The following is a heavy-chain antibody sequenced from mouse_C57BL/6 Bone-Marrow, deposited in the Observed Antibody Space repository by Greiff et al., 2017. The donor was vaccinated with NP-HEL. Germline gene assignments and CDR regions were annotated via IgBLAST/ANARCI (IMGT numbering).Heavy chain of an antibody. CDR2: ISSGGSYT. Sequence: DVHLVESGGDLVKPGGSLKLSCAASGFTFSSYGMSWVRPTPDKRLEWVATISSGGSYTYSPDSVKGRFTISRDNAKNTLYRQMSSLKSEDTAMYYWARGDDDGSSWDYFDYWGQGTTRTVSS. CDR3: ARGDDDGSSWDYFDY. V-gene: IGHV5-6*01. CDR1: GFTFSSYG. D-gene: IGHD1-1*01. J-gene: IGHJ2*01.